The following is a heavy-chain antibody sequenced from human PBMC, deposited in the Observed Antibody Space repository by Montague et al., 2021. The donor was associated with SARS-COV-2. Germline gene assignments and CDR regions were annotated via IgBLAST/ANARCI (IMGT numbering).Heavy chain of an antibody. J-gene: IGHJ3*02. CDR3: VRDHPYGGPRGAYDI. D-gene: IGHD4-23*01. V-gene: IGHV4-59*01. CDR2: IYDGGAV. CDR1: GGSITGYY. Sequence: SETLSLTCTVSGGSITGYYWSWLRRSPGKGLEWIAYIYDGGAVNYNPSLGSRVTISTDTSKNQLSLKVYPVTAADTAVYHCVRDHPYGGPRGAYDIWGQGTVVTVSS.